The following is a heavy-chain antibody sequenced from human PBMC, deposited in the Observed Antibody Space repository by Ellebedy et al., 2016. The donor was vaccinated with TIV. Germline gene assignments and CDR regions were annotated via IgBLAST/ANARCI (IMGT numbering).Heavy chain of an antibody. Sequence: GESLKISCGASGFIFKNFLMYWVRQATGKGPEWVSRISGDGRTTNYADSVKGRFSISRDNSKNTLYLQMTSLRAEDTAVYYCARTHDDYGGNWAFDYWGQGTLVTVSS. CDR3: ARTHDDYGGNWAFDY. J-gene: IGHJ4*02. CDR1: GFIFKNFL. D-gene: IGHD4-23*01. V-gene: IGHV3-74*01. CDR2: ISGDGRTT.